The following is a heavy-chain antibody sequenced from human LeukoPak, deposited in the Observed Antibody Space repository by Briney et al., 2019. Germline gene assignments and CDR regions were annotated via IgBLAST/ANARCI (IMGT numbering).Heavy chain of an antibody. CDR1: GFTFSSYA. D-gene: IGHD2-2*01. Sequence: PGGSLRLSCAASGFTFSSYAMSWVRQAPGKGLEWVSAISGSGGSTYYADSVKGRFTISRDNSKNTPYLQMNSLRAEDTAVYYCAKPVGPGCTSCDYFDYWGQGTLVTVSS. CDR3: AKPVGPGCTSCDYFDY. CDR2: ISGSGGST. J-gene: IGHJ4*02. V-gene: IGHV3-23*01.